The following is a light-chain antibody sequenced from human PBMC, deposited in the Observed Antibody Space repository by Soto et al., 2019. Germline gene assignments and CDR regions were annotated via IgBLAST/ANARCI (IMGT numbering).Light chain of an antibody. J-gene: IGKJ2*03. CDR3: QRYDGRVGYS. CDR2: GAS. CDR1: QTVRNNY. V-gene: IGKV3-20*01. Sequence: EIVLTQSPSTLSLSPGDRAALSCRASQTVRNNYVAWYQQKFGQAPKLLIYGASSRATDIPGRFSGSGSGTDFALTVSGLEPEGFPVYYCQRYDGRVGYSFGQGTKLEVK.